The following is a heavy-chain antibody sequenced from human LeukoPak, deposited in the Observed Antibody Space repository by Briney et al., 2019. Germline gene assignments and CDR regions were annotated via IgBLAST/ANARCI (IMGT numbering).Heavy chain of an antibody. Sequence: KTSETLSLTCTVSGGSISSSSYYWGWIRQPPGKGLEWIGSIYYSGSTYYNPSLKSQVTISVDTSKNQFSLKLSSVTAADTAVYYCARPVEDYGDSGGWFDPWGQGTLVTVSS. CDR3: ARPVEDYGDSGGWFDP. D-gene: IGHD4-17*01. J-gene: IGHJ5*02. CDR1: GGSISSSSYY. CDR2: IYYSGST. V-gene: IGHV4-39*01.